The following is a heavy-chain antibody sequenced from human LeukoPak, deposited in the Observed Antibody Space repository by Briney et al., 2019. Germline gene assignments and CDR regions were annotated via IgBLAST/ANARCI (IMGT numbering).Heavy chain of an antibody. Sequence: GGSLRLSCAASGFTFSNYVMNWVRQAPGKGLEWVSSISSSSSYIYYADSVKGRFTISRDNAKNSLYLQMNSLRAEDTAVYYCARDLSGVTGYTYGRGIDYWGQGTLVTVSS. D-gene: IGHD5-18*01. J-gene: IGHJ4*02. CDR1: GFTFSNYV. V-gene: IGHV3-21*01. CDR2: ISSSSSYI. CDR3: ARDLSGVTGYTYGRGIDY.